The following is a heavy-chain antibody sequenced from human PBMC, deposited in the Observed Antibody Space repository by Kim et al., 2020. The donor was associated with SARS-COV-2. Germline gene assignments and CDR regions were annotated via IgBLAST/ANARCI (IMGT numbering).Heavy chain of an antibody. Sequence: GESPKISCKGSGYSFTSYWIGWVRQMPGKGLEWIGIIYPGDSDTTYSPSFQGQVTISADKSISTAYLQWSSLKASDTAMSYCARLYHIHGWEFERWGQGTLVTVSS. CDR1: GYSFTSYW. CDR3: ARLYHIHGWEFER. D-gene: IGHD6-19*01. CDR2: IYPGDSDT. V-gene: IGHV5-51*01. J-gene: IGHJ5*02.